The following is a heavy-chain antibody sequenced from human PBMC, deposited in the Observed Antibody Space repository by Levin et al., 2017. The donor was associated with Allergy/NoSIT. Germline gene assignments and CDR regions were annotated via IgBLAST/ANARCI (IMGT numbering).Heavy chain of an antibody. CDR3: ARARRPPRGYSYGNHPYYYYDYYMDV. D-gene: IGHD5-18*01. V-gene: IGHV4-34*01. Sequence: ESLKISCAVYGGSFSGYYWSWIRQPPGKGLEWIGEINHSGSTNYNPSLKSRVTISVDTSKNQFSLKLSSVTAADTAVYYCARARRPPRGYSYGNHPYYYYDYYMDVWGKGTTVTVSS. CDR1: GGSFSGYY. J-gene: IGHJ6*03. CDR2: INHSGST.